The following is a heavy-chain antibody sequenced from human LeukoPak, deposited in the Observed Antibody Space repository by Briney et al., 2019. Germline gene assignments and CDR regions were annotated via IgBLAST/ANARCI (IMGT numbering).Heavy chain of an antibody. CDR3: ARSAAGRNYFDY. Sequence: GASVKVSCKASGGTFSSYAISWVRQAPGQGLEWMGGIIPIFGTANYAQKFQGRVTITADESTSTAYMELSSLRSEDTAVYYCARSAAGRNYFDYWGQGTPVTVSS. CDR2: IIPIFGTA. D-gene: IGHD6-13*01. V-gene: IGHV1-69*13. CDR1: GGTFSSYA. J-gene: IGHJ4*02.